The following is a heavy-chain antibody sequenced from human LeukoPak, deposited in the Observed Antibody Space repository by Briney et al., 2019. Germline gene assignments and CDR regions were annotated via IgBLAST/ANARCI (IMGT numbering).Heavy chain of an antibody. J-gene: IGHJ4*02. CDR1: GFTVSSNY. D-gene: IGHD3-22*01. V-gene: IGHV3-53*01. Sequence: GGSLRLSCAASGFTVSSNYMSWVRQAPGKGLEWVSVIYSGGSTYYADSVKGRFTISRDNSKNTLYLQTISLRAEDTAIYYCARSLSSDYYYFDNSFHYWGQGTLVTVSS. CDR3: ARSLSSDYYYFDNSFHY. CDR2: IYSGGST.